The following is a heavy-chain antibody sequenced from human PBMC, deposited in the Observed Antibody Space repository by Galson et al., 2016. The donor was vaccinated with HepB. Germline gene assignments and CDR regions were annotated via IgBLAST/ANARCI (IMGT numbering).Heavy chain of an antibody. D-gene: IGHD2-15*01. Sequence: TLSLTCTVSGGSISSGASYWTWIRQLPGKGLEWIGYIHYSGSTYYNPSLESRLTISVDTSKDQFSLKLSSVTAADTAVYYCARHLVAARPFDSWGQGALVTVSS. CDR1: GGSISSGASY. CDR3: ARHLVAARPFDS. CDR2: IHYSGST. V-gene: IGHV4-31*03. J-gene: IGHJ5*01.